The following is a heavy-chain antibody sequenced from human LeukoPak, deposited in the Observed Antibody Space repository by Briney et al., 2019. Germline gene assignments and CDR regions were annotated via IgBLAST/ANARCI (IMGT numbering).Heavy chain of an antibody. D-gene: IGHD1-26*01. Sequence: GGSLRLSCAASGFTFSGSAMHWVRQASGKGLEWVGRIRSKASSYATAYAASVKGRFTISRDDSKNTAYLQMNSLKTEDTAVYYCTRPAGRVRDDYWGQGTLVTVSS. CDR1: GFTFSGSA. CDR3: TRPAGRVRDDY. J-gene: IGHJ4*02. CDR2: IRSKASSYAT. V-gene: IGHV3-73*01.